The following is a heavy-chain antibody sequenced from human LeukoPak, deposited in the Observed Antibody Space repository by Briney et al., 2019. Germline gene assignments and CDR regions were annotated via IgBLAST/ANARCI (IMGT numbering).Heavy chain of an antibody. CDR3: ARFAYGSDYFPGHY. J-gene: IGHJ4*02. CDR2: IYPGDSDT. CDR1: GYRFSSYW. D-gene: IGHD3-22*01. Sequence: GESLKISCKGFGYRFSSYWIGWVRQMPGKGLEWMGIIYPGDSDTRYSPSFQGQVTISADRSITTAYLQWSSLKASDTAMYFCARFAYGSDYFPGHYWGQGTRVTVSS. V-gene: IGHV5-51*01.